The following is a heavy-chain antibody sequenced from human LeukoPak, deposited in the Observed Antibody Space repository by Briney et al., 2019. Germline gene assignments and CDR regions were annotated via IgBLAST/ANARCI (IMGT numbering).Heavy chain of an antibody. CDR2: IIPIFGTA. J-gene: IGHJ6*03. Sequence: SVRVSCKASGGTFSSYAISWVRQAPGQGLEWMGGIIPIFGTANYAQKFQGRVTITADESTSTAYMELSSLRSEDTAVYYCARGLDIVVVPAANGGYYYYMDVWGKGTTVTVSS. D-gene: IGHD2-2*01. CDR1: GGTFSSYA. V-gene: IGHV1-69*01. CDR3: ARGLDIVVVPAANGGYYYYMDV.